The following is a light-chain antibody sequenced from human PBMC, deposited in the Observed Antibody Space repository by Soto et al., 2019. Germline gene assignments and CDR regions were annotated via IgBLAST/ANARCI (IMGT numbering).Light chain of an antibody. CDR2: GAS. V-gene: IGKV3-15*01. Sequence: EIVMTQSPSTLSVSPGGIATLSCRASKSISGTLAWYQQKPGQAPRLLIYGASTRSTSFPSRFSGSGSGTDFILTISSLQSEDFAVYYCQQYNNWPLTFGQGTKVEIK. CDR3: QQYNNWPLT. CDR1: KSISGT. J-gene: IGKJ1*01.